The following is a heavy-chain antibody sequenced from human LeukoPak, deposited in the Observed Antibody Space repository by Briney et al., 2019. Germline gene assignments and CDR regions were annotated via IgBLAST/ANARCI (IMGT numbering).Heavy chain of an antibody. CDR2: IYYSGST. Sequence: PSETLSLTCTVSGGSISSSSYYWGWIRQPPGKGLEWIGSIYYSGSTYYNPSLKSRVTISVDTSKNQFSLKLSSVTAADTAVYYCARERSYYDFWSGYYTGESFDYWGQGTLLTVSS. V-gene: IGHV4-39*07. CDR3: ARERSYYDFWSGYYTGESFDY. CDR1: GGSISSSSYY. D-gene: IGHD3-3*01. J-gene: IGHJ4*02.